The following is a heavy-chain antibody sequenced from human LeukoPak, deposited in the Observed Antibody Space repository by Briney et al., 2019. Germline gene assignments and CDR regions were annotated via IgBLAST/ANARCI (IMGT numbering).Heavy chain of an antibody. Sequence: GGSLRLSCAASGFIFSNNGMSWVRQAPGRGLEWVSSIRGSAGNAYYADSVKGRFTISRDDSTNTLDLQMSSLRAEDTAMYYCAKAVGVIYMGIDFWGQGALVTVSS. D-gene: IGHD2-21*01. J-gene: IGHJ4*02. CDR2: IRGSAGNA. CDR3: AKAVGVIYMGIDF. V-gene: IGHV3-23*01. CDR1: GFIFSNNG.